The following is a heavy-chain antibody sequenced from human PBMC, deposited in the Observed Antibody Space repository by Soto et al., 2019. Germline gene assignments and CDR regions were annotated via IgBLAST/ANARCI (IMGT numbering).Heavy chain of an antibody. D-gene: IGHD2-21*01. Sequence: QVQLVESGGGVVQPGRYLRLSCAASGFIFSSYSMPWVRQAPGKGLEWVAIISNDGSNKYYVDSVKGRFTISRDNSNNTLSLQMNSLRAEDTAVYYCARDQFLDAFDIWGQGTMVTVSS. CDR2: ISNDGSNK. CDR3: ARDQFLDAFDI. J-gene: IGHJ3*02. CDR1: GFIFSSYS. V-gene: IGHV3-30-3*01.